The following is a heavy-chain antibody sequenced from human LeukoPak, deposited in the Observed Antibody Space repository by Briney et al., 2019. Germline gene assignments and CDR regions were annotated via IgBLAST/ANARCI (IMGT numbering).Heavy chain of an antibody. CDR3: ARVGDFDWLSDFDY. CDR1: GFTFSSYS. CDR2: ISSSSSYI. V-gene: IGHV3-21*01. D-gene: IGHD3-9*01. J-gene: IGHJ4*02. Sequence: GGSLRLSCAASGFTFSSYSMNWVRQAPGKGLEWVSSISSSSSYIYYADSVKGRFTISRDNAKNSLYLQMNSLRAEDTAVYYCARVGDFDWLSDFDYWGQGTLVTVSA.